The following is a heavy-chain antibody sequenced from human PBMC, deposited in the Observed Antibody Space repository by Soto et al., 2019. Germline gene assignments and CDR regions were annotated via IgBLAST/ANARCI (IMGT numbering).Heavy chain of an antibody. CDR3: AKQGIEVAGTDYFDY. Sequence: QVQLVESGGGVVQPGKSLRLSCAATGFIFRSYGVHWVRQAPGKGLEWVAVISHDGTNAYYADAVNGRFTISRDNAKNTVYLQMNSLGAEDTAVYYCAKQGIEVAGTDYFDYWGQGALVTVAS. V-gene: IGHV3-30*18. CDR1: GFIFRSYG. D-gene: IGHD6-19*01. J-gene: IGHJ4*02. CDR2: ISHDGTNA.